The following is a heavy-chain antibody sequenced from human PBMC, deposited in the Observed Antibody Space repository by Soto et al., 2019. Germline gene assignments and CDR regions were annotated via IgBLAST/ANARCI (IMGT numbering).Heavy chain of an antibody. Sequence: GSLRLSCAASGFTFSSYAMHWVRQAPGKGLQWVAVISYDGSNKYYADSVKGRFTISGDNSKNTLYLQMNSLRAEDTAVYYCARSYSSNWYDYFDYWGQGTLVTVSS. V-gene: IGHV3-30-3*01. CDR2: ISYDGSNK. D-gene: IGHD6-13*01. CDR3: ARSYSSNWYDYFDY. CDR1: GFTFSSYA. J-gene: IGHJ4*02.